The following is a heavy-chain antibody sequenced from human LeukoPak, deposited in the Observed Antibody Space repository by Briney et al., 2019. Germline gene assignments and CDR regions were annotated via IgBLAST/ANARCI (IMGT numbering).Heavy chain of an antibody. Sequence: GGSLRLSCAASGFSVSANYMSWVRQAPGKGLEWVSIVYRGDVTHYADSVKGRFTISRDRSKNTLYLQMNSLRAEDTAVYYCAKVRAVAGSAYYYYYYGMDVWGQGTTVTVSS. CDR1: GFSVSANY. J-gene: IGHJ6*02. CDR3: AKVRAVAGSAYYYYYYGMDV. CDR2: VYRGDVT. D-gene: IGHD6-19*01. V-gene: IGHV3-66*02.